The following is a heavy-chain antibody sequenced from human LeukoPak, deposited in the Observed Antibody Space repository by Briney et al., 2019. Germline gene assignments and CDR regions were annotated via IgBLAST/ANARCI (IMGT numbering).Heavy chain of an antibody. Sequence: KASETLSLTCAVSGVSISSSNWWSWVRQPPGKELEWIGEIYHSGSTNYNPSLKSRVTISVDKSKNQFSLKLSSVTAADTAVYYCARRLVPEYYFDYWGQGTLVTVSS. D-gene: IGHD3-9*01. CDR2: IYHSGST. V-gene: IGHV4-4*02. CDR1: GVSISSSNW. CDR3: ARRLVPEYYFDY. J-gene: IGHJ4*02.